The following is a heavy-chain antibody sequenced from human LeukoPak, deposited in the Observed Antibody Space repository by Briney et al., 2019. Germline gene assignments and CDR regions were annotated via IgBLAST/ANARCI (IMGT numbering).Heavy chain of an antibody. D-gene: IGHD3-10*01. CDR1: GGSFSGYY. Sequence: SETLSLTCAVYGGSFSGYYWSWIRQPPGKGLEWIGEINHSGSTNYNPSLKSRVTISVDTSKNQFSLKLSSVTAADTAVYYCARADKPTYYYGSGNKGWYFDLWGRGTLVTVSS. J-gene: IGHJ2*01. V-gene: IGHV4-34*01. CDR3: ARADKPTYYYGSGNKGWYFDL. CDR2: INHSGST.